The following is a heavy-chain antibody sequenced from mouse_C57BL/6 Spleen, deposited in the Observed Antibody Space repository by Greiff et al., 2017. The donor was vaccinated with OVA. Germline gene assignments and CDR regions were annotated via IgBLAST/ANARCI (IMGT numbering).Heavy chain of an antibody. Sequence: EVKLMESGPGLVKPSQSLSLTCSVTGYSITSGYYWNWIRQFPGNKLEWMGYISYDGSNNYNPSLKNRISITRDTSKNQFFLKLNSVTTEDTATYYCASLYYYGSDWYFDVWGTGTTVTVSS. J-gene: IGHJ1*03. V-gene: IGHV3-6*01. CDR1: GYSITSGYY. CDR3: ASLYYYGSDWYFDV. D-gene: IGHD1-1*01. CDR2: ISYDGSN.